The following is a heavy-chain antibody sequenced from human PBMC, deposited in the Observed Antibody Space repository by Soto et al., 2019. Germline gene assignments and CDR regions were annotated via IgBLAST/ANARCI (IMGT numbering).Heavy chain of an antibody. D-gene: IGHD2-2*01. Sequence: GGSLRVWWAAAGGNCISYGRRCVRQAPGKGLEWAAVISYDGSNKYYADSVKGRFTISRDNSKNTLYLQMNSLRAEDTAVYYCAREKRDIVVVPAASWFDPWGQGTLVTVSS. CDR1: GGNCISYG. CDR2: ISYDGSNK. CDR3: AREKRDIVVVPAASWFDP. V-gene: IGHV3-30-3*01. J-gene: IGHJ5*02.